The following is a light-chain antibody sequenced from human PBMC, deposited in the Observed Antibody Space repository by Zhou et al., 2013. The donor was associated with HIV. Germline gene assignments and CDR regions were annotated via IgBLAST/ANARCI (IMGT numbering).Light chain of an antibody. J-gene: IGKJ5*01. CDR2: DAS. CDR1: QSISSN. CDR3: QQRSNWPSIT. V-gene: IGKV3-11*01. Sequence: EIVLTQSPDTLSLSPGERATLSCWASQSISSNLAWYQQKPGQAPRLLVFDASNRATGVPARFSGSGSGTDFTLTISSLEPEDFAVYYCQQRSNWPSITFGQGTRLEIK.